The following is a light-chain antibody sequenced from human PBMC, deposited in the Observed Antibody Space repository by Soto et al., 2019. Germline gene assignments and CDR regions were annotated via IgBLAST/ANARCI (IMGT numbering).Light chain of an antibody. CDR1: SSDVGRYNY. CDR2: EVI. Sequence: QSALTQPPSASGSPGQSVTISCTGTSSDVGRYNYVSWYQQYPGKTPKLVIYEVIKRPSGVTDRFSGYKSGNTASLTVSGLQAEDEAHYYCSSYAGNNNFVFGGGTKLTVL. J-gene: IGLJ3*02. V-gene: IGLV2-8*01. CDR3: SSYAGNNNFV.